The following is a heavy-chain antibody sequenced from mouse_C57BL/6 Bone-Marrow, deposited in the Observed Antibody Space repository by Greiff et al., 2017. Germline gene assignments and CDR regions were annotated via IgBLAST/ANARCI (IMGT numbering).Heavy chain of an antibody. J-gene: IGHJ2*01. D-gene: IGHD3-1*01. CDR3: ARRGFFDY. Sequence: QVQLKQSGAELVRPGASVKLSCKASGYTFTDYDINWVKQRPGQGLEWIARIYPGSGNTYYNEKFKGKATLTAEKSSSTAYMQLSSLTSEDSAVYFCARRGFFDYWGQGTTLTVSS. CDR2: IYPGSGNT. V-gene: IGHV1-76*01. CDR1: GYTFTDYD.